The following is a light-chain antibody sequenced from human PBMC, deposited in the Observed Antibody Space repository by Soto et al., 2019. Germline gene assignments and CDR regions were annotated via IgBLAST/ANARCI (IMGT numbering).Light chain of an antibody. CDR2: EVA. J-gene: IGLJ1*01. CDR3: CSYTSGTAPFV. CDR1: RSDVGGYNF. Sequence: QSALTQPRSVSGSPGQSVTISCTGTRSDVGGYNFVSWYQQHPGKAPKLMICEVANRPSGVSDRFSGSKSGNTASLTISGLQAEDEADYHCCSYTSGTAPFVFGTGTKVTVL. V-gene: IGLV2-11*01.